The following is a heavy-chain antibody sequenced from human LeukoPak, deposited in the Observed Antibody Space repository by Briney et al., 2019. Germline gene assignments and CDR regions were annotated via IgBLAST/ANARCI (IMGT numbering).Heavy chain of an antibody. J-gene: IGHJ6*03. CDR2: IYNTGST. Sequence: PSETLSLTCTVSNGSISSNYWSWIRQPAGKRLEWIGRIYNTGSTNYNPSLKSRVTISVDKSKNQFSLKLSSVTAADTAVYYCARDNTGTRYYYYMDVWGKGTTVTVSS. CDR1: NGSISSNY. CDR3: ARDNTGTRYYYYMDV. D-gene: IGHD1-7*01. V-gene: IGHV4-4*07.